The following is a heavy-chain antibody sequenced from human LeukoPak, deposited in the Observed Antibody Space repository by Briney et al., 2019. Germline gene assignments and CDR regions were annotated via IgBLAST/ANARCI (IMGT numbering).Heavy chain of an antibody. Sequence: SETLSLTCAVYGGSFSGYYWSWIRQPPGKGLEWIGEINHSGSTNYNPSLKSRVTMSVDTSQNQFSLKLSSVTAADTAVYYCARLEWFGEFYFDYWGQGTLVTVSS. CDR1: GGSFSGYY. V-gene: IGHV4-34*01. CDR2: INHSGST. J-gene: IGHJ4*02. D-gene: IGHD3-10*01. CDR3: ARLEWFGEFYFDY.